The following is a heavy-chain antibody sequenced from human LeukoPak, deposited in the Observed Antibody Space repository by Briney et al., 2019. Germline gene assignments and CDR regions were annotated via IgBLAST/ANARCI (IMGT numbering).Heavy chain of an antibody. CDR2: IYYSGST. D-gene: IGHD3-16*01. J-gene: IGHJ6*02. CDR3: ARCPLMIHRPYGMTS. V-gene: IGHV4-59*01. CDR1: GGSISSYY. Sequence: SETLSLTCTVSGGSISSYYWSWIRQPPGKGLEWIGYIYYSGSTNYNPSPKSRVTISVDTSKNQFSLKLSSVTAADTAVYYCARCPLMIHRPYGMTSGAKGPRSPPP.